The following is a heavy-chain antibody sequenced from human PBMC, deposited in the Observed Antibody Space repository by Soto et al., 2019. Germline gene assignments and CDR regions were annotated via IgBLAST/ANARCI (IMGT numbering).Heavy chain of an antibody. CDR2: INAGNGNT. CDR3: ARDSHVVVVAATPSYFDY. J-gene: IGHJ4*02. Sequence: ASVKVSCKASGYTFTSYAMHWVRQAPGQRLEWMGWINAGNGNTKYSQKFQGRVTITRDTSASTAYMELSSLRSEDTAVYYCARDSHVVVVAATPSYFDYWGQGTLVTVSS. V-gene: IGHV1-3*01. CDR1: GYTFTSYA. D-gene: IGHD2-15*01.